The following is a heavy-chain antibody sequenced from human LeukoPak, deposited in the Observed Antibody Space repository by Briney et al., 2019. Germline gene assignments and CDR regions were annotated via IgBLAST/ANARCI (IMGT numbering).Heavy chain of an antibody. V-gene: IGHV3-7*01. Sequence: GGSLRLSCVASGFTFGGDWMSWVRQAPGKGLEWVANIKLDGTEKYYVDSVKGRFTISRDNAKNSLYLQLNSLRAEDTAVYYCARGGYSYGTDAFDIWGQGTMVTVSS. CDR2: IKLDGTEK. CDR3: ARGGYSYGTDAFDI. D-gene: IGHD5-18*01. CDR1: GFTFGGDW. J-gene: IGHJ3*02.